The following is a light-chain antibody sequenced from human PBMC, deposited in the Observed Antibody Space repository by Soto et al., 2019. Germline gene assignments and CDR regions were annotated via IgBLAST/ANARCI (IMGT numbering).Light chain of an antibody. Sequence: QSALTQPRSVSGSPGQSVTISCTGTSSDVGAYKYVSWYQQYPDKAPELMIYDVGQRPSGVPDRFSGSKSGNTASLTISGLQAEDEGDYYCCSYAGRYVYVFGTGTKLTVL. CDR2: DVG. CDR3: CSYAGRYVYV. J-gene: IGLJ1*01. CDR1: SSDVGAYKY. V-gene: IGLV2-11*01.